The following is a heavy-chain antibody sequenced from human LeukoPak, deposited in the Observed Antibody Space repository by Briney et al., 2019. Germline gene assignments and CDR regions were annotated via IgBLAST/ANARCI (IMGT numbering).Heavy chain of an antibody. CDR3: ARIRGYSYGYDY. CDR1: GYTFTSYG. V-gene: IGHV1-18*01. J-gene: IGHJ4*02. CDR2: ISAYNGNT. Sequence: ASARVSCTESGYTFTSYGTSWVRHAPGQGLEWMGWISAYNGNTNYAQKLQGRVTMTTDTSTSTAYMELRSLRSDDTAVYYCARIRGYSYGYDYWGQGTLVTVSS. D-gene: IGHD5-18*01.